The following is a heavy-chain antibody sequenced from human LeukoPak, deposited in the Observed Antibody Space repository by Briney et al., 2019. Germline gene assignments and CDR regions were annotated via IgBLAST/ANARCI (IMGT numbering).Heavy chain of an antibody. CDR3: ATDSSNLEGYSYGRDYCYYMDV. J-gene: IGHJ6*03. Sequence: ASVKVSCKVSGCTFTDYYMHWVQQAPGKGLEWMGLVDPEDGETIYAEKFQGRVTITADTSTDTAYMELSSLRSEDTAVYYCATDSSNLEGYSYGRDYCYYMDVWGKGTTVTVSS. CDR2: VDPEDGET. V-gene: IGHV1-69-2*01. D-gene: IGHD5-18*01. CDR1: GCTFTDYY.